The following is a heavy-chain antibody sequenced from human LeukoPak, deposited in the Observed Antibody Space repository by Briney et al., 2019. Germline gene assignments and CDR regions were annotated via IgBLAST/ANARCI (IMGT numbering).Heavy chain of an antibody. CDR2: INTDGRTT. J-gene: IGHJ4*02. CDR3: VRSAFLTTEFYFDY. V-gene: IGHV3-74*01. CDR1: GFTFSSYW. D-gene: IGHD4-11*01. Sequence: GGSLRLSCVSSGFTFSSYWMHWVRQAPGKGLVWVSRINTDGRTTTYADSVKGRFTISRDNAKNTLYLQMNSLRAEDTAVYYCVRSAFLTTEFYFDYWGQGTLITVSS.